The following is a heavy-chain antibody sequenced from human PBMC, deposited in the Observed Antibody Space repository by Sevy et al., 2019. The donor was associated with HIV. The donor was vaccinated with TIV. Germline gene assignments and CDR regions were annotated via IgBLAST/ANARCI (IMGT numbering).Heavy chain of an antibody. Sequence: GGSLRLSCAASGFTFSSYDMHWVRQATGKGLEWVSAIGTAGDRYYAGSVRGRFTISRENAKNSFYLQMISLRAGDTAVYYCARAGIGYCGSTSRPHSRYYMDVWGKGTTVTVSS. V-gene: IGHV3-13*01. J-gene: IGHJ6*03. D-gene: IGHD2-2*01. CDR1: GFTFSSYD. CDR3: ARAGIGYCGSTSRPHSRYYMDV. CDR2: IGTAGDR.